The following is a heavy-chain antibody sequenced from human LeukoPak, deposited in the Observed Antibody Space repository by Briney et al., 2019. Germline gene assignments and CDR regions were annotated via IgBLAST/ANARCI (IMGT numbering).Heavy chain of an antibody. V-gene: IGHV4-61*02. Sequence: SETLTLPCTVSGDSFSSGSYYWSWIRQPAGKGLEWIGRIYTSGSTNYNPSLKSRVTISVDTSKNQSSLKLSSVTAADTAVYYCARDPDYWGQGTLVTVSS. J-gene: IGHJ4*02. CDR2: IYTSGST. CDR3: ARDPDY. CDR1: GDSFSSGSYY.